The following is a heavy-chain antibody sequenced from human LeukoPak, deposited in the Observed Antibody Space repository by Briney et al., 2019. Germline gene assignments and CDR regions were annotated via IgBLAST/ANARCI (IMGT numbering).Heavy chain of an antibody. V-gene: IGHV3-64*01. D-gene: IGHD3-3*01. CDR2: ISSNGGST. Sequence: GGSLRLSCAASGFTFNSYALHRVRQAPGKGLEYVSAISSNGGSTYYANSVKGRFTISRDNSKNTLYLQMGSLRAEDMAVYYCARSNYDFWSGYPDAFDIWGQGTMVTVSS. CDR1: GFTFNSYA. CDR3: ARSNYDFWSGYPDAFDI. J-gene: IGHJ3*02.